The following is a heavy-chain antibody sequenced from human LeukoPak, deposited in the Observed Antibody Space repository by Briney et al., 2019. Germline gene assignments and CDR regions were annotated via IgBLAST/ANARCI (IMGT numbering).Heavy chain of an antibody. CDR1: GFTFSSYW. CDR3: ARLSYYYDSSGYYYERGFDY. Sequence: PGGSLRLSCAASGFTFSSYWMSWVRQAPGKGLEWVANIKQDGSEKYYVDSVKGRFTISRDNAENSLYLQMNSLRAEDTAVYYCARLSYYYDSSGYYYERGFDYWGQGTLVTVSS. CDR2: IKQDGSEK. D-gene: IGHD3-22*01. V-gene: IGHV3-7*01. J-gene: IGHJ4*02.